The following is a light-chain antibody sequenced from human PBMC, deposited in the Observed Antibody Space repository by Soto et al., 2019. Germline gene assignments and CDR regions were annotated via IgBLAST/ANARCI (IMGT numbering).Light chain of an antibody. V-gene: IGLV2-23*01. CDR2: EGS. J-gene: IGLJ1*01. CDR1: SSDVGSYNL. Sequence: QSALTQPASVSGSPGQSITISCTGTSSDVGSYNLVSWYQQHAGKAPKLMIYEGSKRPSGVSNRFSGSKSGNTASLTISGLQAEDEADYYCCSYAGSSTFYVFGTGTKVPS. CDR3: CSYAGSSTFYV.